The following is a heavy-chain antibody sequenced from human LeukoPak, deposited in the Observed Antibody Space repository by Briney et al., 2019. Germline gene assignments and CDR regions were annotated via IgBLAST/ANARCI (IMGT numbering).Heavy chain of an antibody. CDR3: AKDWYYDSSGYYF. V-gene: IGHV3-53*05. CDR1: GFTVSSNY. D-gene: IGHD3-22*01. CDR2: IYSGGST. Sequence: PGGSLRLSCAASGFTVSSNYMSWVRQAPGKGLEWVSVIYSGGSTYYADSVKGRFTISRDNSKNTLYLQMNSLRAEDTAVYYCAKDWYYDSSGYYFWGQGTLVTVSS. J-gene: IGHJ4*02.